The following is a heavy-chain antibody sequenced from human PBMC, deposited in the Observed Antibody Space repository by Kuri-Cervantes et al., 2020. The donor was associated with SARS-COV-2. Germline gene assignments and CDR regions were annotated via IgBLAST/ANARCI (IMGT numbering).Heavy chain of an antibody. CDR2: ISYDGSNK. J-gene: IGHJ4*02. V-gene: IGHV3-30-3*01. CDR3: ARGVGYTQPFDS. D-gene: IGHD2-8*02. CDR1: GFTFNSSP. Sequence: GGSLRLSCAASGFTFNSSPMHWVRQTPGKGLEWSALISYDGSNKYYADSVQGRFTISRDNSKNTLYLQMSSLGAEDTAVFYCARGVGYTQPFDSWGQGTLVTVSS.